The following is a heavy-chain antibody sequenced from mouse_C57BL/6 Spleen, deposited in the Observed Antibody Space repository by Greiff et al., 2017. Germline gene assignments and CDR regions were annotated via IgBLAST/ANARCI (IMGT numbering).Heavy chain of an antibody. V-gene: IGHV1-55*01. CDR3: AREGSYGNVFAD. CDR2: FYPGSGST. J-gene: IGHJ3*01. CDR1: GYTFTSYW. D-gene: IGHD2-1*01. Sequence: VQLQQPGAELVKPGASVKMSCKASGYTFTSYWLTWVKQRPGQGLELIGDFYPGSGSTNYNEKFKSKATLTVDTSSSTAYMQLSSLTSEDSAVYYCAREGSYGNVFADWGQGTLVTVSA.